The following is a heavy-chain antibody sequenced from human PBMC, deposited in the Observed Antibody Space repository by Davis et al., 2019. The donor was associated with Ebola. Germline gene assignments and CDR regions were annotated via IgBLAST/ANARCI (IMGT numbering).Heavy chain of an antibody. CDR1: GYTFTEYG. J-gene: IGHJ4*02. Sequence: AASVKVSCKASGYTFTEYGITWVRQAPGQGLEWMGWISPYNGDTNYAQRLQGRVSMTTDTSTSTAYVELRSLRSDDTAVYYCARGGANTVMYDYWGQGTLVTVSS. V-gene: IGHV1-18*04. D-gene: IGHD5-18*01. CDR2: ISPYNGDT. CDR3: ARGGANTVMYDY.